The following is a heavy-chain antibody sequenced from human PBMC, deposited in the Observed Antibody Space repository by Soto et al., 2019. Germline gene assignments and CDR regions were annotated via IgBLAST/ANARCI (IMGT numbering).Heavy chain of an antibody. CDR1: GYTFTSSG. J-gene: IGHJ3*01. D-gene: IGHD3-22*01. CDR2: ISAHTGSS. Sequence: QVQLVQSGAEVKKPGASVKVSCKASGYTFTSSGMSWVRQAPGQGLEWMGWISAHTGSSEYAQRFQGRVNMTTDRSTSTAYMELRSLRSDDTAVYYCARAFFYHGSDSRGYSFDAFDFWGPVTLVSVSS. CDR3: ARAFFYHGSDSRGYSFDAFDF. V-gene: IGHV1-18*01.